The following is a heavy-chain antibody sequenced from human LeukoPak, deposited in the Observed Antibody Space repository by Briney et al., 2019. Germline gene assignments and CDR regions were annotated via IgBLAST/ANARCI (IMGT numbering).Heavy chain of an antibody. J-gene: IGHJ5*02. V-gene: IGHV4-61*02. CDR1: GYSISSGSHY. CDR2: IYSTGST. CDR3: VRAYFQFVRGSPHSWFAP. Sequence: PSETLSLTCTVSGYSISSGSHYWGWLRQPAGQGLEWIERIYSTGSTEYNPSLDSRVAMSVDTSSTQLSLTLPSVTAAATALYYCVRAYFQFVRGSPHSWFAPWGQGTLVTVSS. D-gene: IGHD6-6*01.